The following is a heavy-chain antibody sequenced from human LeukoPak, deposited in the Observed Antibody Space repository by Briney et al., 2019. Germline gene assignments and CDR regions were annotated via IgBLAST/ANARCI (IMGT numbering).Heavy chain of an antibody. V-gene: IGHV4-39*01. CDR3: ARQWSY. CDR1: GDSVSSSRFN. J-gene: IGHJ4*02. Sequence: SETLSLICTVSGDSVSSSRFNRGWIRQPPGKGLEWIGSLNYSGNTYYNPSLRNRVSMSVDTSKNQFSLKLTSVTATDTAIYYCARQWSYWGQGTLVTVSS. D-gene: IGHD2-15*01. CDR2: LNYSGNT.